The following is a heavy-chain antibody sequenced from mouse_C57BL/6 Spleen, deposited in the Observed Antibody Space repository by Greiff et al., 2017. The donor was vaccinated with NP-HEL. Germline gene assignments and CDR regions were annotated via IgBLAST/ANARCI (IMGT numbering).Heavy chain of an antibody. V-gene: IGHV1-15*01. CDR3: TTLRFPYYFDY. J-gene: IGHJ2*01. CDR1: GYTFTDYE. Sequence: VQLQQSGAELVRPGASVTLSCKASGYTFTDYEMHWVKQTPVHGLEWIGAIDPETGGTAYNQKFKGKAILTADKSSSTAYMELRSLTSEDSAVYYGTTLRFPYYFDYWGEGTTLTVSS. CDR2: IDPETGGT.